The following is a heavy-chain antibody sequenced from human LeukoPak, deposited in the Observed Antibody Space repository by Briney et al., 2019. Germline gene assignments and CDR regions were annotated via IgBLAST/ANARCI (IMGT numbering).Heavy chain of an antibody. CDR1: GFTYSSYG. CDR3: AKDGWYCYAQNYYYYYMDV. CDR2: IRHGGSNN. V-gene: IGHV3-30*02. J-gene: IGHJ6*03. D-gene: IGHD2-2*01. Sequence: RGGSLRLSCAASGFTYSSYGRHWVRQAPGKGLDWVAFIRHGGSNNYYADCVNGRSTIARDNSKNTLYLQMNSLRAEDTAVYYCAKDGWYCYAQNYYYYYMDVWGKGTTVTVSS.